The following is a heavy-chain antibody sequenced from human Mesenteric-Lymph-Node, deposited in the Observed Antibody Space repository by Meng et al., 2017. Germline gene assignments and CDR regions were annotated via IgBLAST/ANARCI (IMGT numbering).Heavy chain of an antibody. CDR3: ARICCRGATFDI. CDR1: GYSISSGYY. D-gene: IGHD2-15*01. V-gene: IGHV4-38-2*02. CDR2: IYHSGST. Sequence: SETLSLTCTVSGYSISSGYYWGWIRQPPGKGLEWIGSIYHSGSTYYNPSLKSRVTISVDTSKNQFSLKLTSVTAADTAVYYCARICCRGATFDIWGQGTLVTVSS. J-gene: IGHJ3*02.